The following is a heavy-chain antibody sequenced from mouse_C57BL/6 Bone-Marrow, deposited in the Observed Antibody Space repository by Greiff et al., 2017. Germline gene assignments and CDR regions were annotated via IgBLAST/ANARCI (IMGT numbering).Heavy chain of an antibody. CDR2: IDPSDSYT. J-gene: IGHJ1*03. D-gene: IGHD3-2*02. CDR3: AREGWLYNSEYWYFDV. Sequence: QVQLQQPGAELVMPGASVKLSCKASGYTFTSYWMHWVKQRPGQGLEWIGEIDPSDSYTNYNQKFKGKSTLTVDKSSSTAYMQLSSLTSEDSAVYYCAREGWLYNSEYWYFDVWGTGTTVTVSS. CDR1: GYTFTSYW. V-gene: IGHV1-69*01.